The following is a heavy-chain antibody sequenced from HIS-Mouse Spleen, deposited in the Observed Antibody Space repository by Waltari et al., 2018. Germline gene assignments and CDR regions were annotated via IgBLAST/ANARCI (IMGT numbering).Heavy chain of an antibody. D-gene: IGHD6-13*01. CDR1: GGSISRYY. CDR2: IYYSGST. V-gene: IGHV4-59*01. Sequence: QVQLQESGPGLVKPSETLSLTCTVSGGSISRYYWRWIRQPPGKGLEWIGYIYYSGSTNYNPALKSRVTISVDTSKNQFSLKLSAVTAADTAVYYCARDGGSWYDYYYYGMDVWGQGTTVTVSS. CDR3: ARDGGSWYDYYYYGMDV. J-gene: IGHJ6*02.